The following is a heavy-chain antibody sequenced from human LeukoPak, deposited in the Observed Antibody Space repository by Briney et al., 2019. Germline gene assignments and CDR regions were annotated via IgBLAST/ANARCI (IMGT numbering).Heavy chain of an antibody. CDR3: ARATYDSSAVDAFDI. V-gene: IGHV3-11*01. D-gene: IGHD3-22*01. J-gene: IGHJ3*02. CDR2: TNTAGNTI. CDR1: GFTFRDYF. Sequence: GGSLRLSCAASGFTFRDYFMSWIRQAPGKGLEWVAYTNTAGNTIYYADSMKGRFTISRDNAKNSLYLQMNTLRAEDTAVYYCARATYDSSAVDAFDIWGQGTMVTVSS.